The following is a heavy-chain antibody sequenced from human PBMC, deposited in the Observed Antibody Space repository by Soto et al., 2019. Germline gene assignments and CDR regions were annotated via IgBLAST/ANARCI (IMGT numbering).Heavy chain of an antibody. V-gene: IGHV2-5*02. CDR1: GFSLSTSGVG. J-gene: IGHJ5*02. CDR3: AHRGTMLRGVIEAYNWFDP. Sequence: QITLKESGPTLVKPTQTLTLTCTFSGFSLSTSGVGVGWIRQPPGKALEWLALIYWDDDKRYSPSLKSRLSITKDTSKNQVVLTMTNMDPVDTATYYCAHRGTMLRGVIEAYNWFDPWGQGTLVTVSS. D-gene: IGHD3-10*01. CDR2: IYWDDDK.